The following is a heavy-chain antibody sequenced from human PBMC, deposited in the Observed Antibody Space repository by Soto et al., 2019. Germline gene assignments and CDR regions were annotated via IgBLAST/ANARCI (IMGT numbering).Heavy chain of an antibody. CDR3: ARVKQQLAATYYFGMDV. J-gene: IGHJ6*02. CDR1: GYTLISYA. V-gene: IGHV1-3*01. Sequence: ASVKVSCKASGYTLISYAIHWVRQAPGQRLEWMGWINAGDGNTKYSQKFQGRVTITRDTSASTADMELMSLTSEDTAVYYCARVKQQLAATYYFGMDVWGQGTTVTVSS. CDR2: INAGDGNT. D-gene: IGHD6-13*01.